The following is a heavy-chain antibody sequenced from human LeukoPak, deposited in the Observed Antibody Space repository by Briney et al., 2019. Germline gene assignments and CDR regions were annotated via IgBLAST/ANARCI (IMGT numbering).Heavy chain of an antibody. D-gene: IGHD6-13*01. V-gene: IGHV3-21*01. J-gene: IGHJ4*02. CDR2: ISSSSRYI. CDR1: GFTFDNYG. CDR3: ARFIAPPYYFDF. Sequence: GGSLRLSCAASGFTFDNYGMSWVRQAPGKGLEWVSSISSSSRYIYYADSVKGRFTISRDNAKNSLYLQMNSLRAEDTAVYYCARFIAPPYYFDFWGRGHLVTVSS.